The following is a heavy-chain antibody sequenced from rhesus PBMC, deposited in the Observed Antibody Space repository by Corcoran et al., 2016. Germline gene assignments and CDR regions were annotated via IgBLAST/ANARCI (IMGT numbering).Heavy chain of an antibody. J-gene: IGHJ6*01. CDR2: IYGSGGSN. CDR1: GSSISSNY. D-gene: IGHD3-3*01. Sequence: QVQLQESGPGLVKPSETLSLTCAVSGSSISSNYWNWIRPPPRKGLEWIGSIYGSGGSNYLNPSRQSRVTLSVDTSKNQFSLKLSSVTAADTAVYYCARDRYDYNLWYGLDSWGQGVVVTVSS. V-gene: IGHV4S14*01. CDR3: ARDRYDYNLWYGLDS.